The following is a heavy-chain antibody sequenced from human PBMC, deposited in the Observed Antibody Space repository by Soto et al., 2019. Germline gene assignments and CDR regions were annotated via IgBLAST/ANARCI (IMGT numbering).Heavy chain of an antibody. V-gene: IGHV5-51*01. CDR1: GDSFTNYW. D-gene: IGHD6-13*01. CDR3: AVFRSSWFGDGRLDS. J-gene: IGHJ4*02. CDR2: IYPGDSDT. Sequence: PGESLKISCQGSGDSFTNYWIVWVRQMPGKGLEWMGIIYPGDSDTRYSPSFQCQVTISADKSTSKAYLQWNSLEASDTAIYYCAVFRSSWFGDGRLDSWGPGTLVTVSS.